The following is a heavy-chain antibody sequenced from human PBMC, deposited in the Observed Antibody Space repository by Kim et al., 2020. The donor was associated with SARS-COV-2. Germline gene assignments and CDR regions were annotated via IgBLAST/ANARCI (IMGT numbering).Heavy chain of an antibody. D-gene: IGHD3-22*01. V-gene: IGHV1-18*01. J-gene: IGHJ2*01. CDR1: GYTFTSYG. CDR2: ISAYNGNT. CDR3: ALSRGPYYYDSSGYYYDPMGPDWYFDL. Sequence: ASVKVSCKASGYTFTSYGISWVRQAPGQGLEWMGWISAYNGNTNYAQKLQGRVTMTTDTSTSTAYMELRSLRSDDTAVYYCALSRGPYYYDSSGYYYDPMGPDWYFDLWGRGTLVTVSS.